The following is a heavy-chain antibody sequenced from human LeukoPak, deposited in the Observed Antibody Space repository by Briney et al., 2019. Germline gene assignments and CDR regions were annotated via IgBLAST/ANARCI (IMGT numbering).Heavy chain of an antibody. CDR2: ISSSSSYI. Sequence: GGSLRLSCAASGFTFSSYSMNWVRQAPGKGLEWVSSISSSSSYIYYADSVEGRFTISRDNAKNSLYLQMNSLRAEDTAVYYCASELLWFGELSLDYWGQGTLVTVSS. V-gene: IGHV3-21*01. J-gene: IGHJ4*02. CDR1: GFTFSSYS. D-gene: IGHD3-10*01. CDR3: ASELLWFGELSLDY.